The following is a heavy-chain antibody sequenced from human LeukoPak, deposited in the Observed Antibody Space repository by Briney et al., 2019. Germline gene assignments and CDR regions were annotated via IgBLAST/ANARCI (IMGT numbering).Heavy chain of an antibody. D-gene: IGHD2-2*01. CDR3: ARDSLDTSLANFDY. CDR1: GCTFSNYE. CDR2: ISGSSRYI. J-gene: IGHJ4*02. Sequence: GGTLRLSCATSGCTFSNYEMSWVRQTPGKGVEWVSWISGSSRYIYYADSVKGRVTISRDNARNSLYLQMNSLRAEDTAVYYCARDSLDTSLANFDYWGQGTLVTVSS. V-gene: IGHV3-21*01.